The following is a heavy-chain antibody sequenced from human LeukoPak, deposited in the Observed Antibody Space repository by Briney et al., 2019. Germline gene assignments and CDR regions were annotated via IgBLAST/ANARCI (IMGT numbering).Heavy chain of an antibody. Sequence: ASVKVSCKASGYTFNGYYMHWVRQAPGQGLEWMGWINPNSGGTNYAQKFQGRVTMTRDTSISTAYMELSRLKASDTAMYYCARSVRYFDWLLSNFDYWGQGTLVTVSS. J-gene: IGHJ4*02. CDR3: ARSVRYFDWLLSNFDY. D-gene: IGHD3-9*01. V-gene: IGHV1-2*02. CDR1: GYTFNGYY. CDR2: INPNSGGT.